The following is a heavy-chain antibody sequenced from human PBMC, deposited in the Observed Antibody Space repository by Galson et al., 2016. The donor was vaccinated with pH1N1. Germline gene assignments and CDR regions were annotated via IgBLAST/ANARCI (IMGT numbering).Heavy chain of an antibody. J-gene: IGHJ4*02. Sequence: SLRLSCAASGFTFSGSAMHWVRQASGKGLEWVGRIRSKADSYATAYAASMKGRFTISRDDSKNTTFPQMNSLNTEDTAVYYCTRSRGYGFDYWGQGTLVTVSS. CDR2: IRSKADSYAT. D-gene: IGHD5-12*01. V-gene: IGHV3-73*01. CDR3: TRSRGYGFDY. CDR1: GFTFSGSA.